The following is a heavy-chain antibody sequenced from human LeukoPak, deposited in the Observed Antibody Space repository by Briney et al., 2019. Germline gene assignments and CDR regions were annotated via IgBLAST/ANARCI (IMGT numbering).Heavy chain of an antibody. CDR3: ARDRWFDP. V-gene: IGHV4-31*03. Sequence: SETLSLTCTVSGGSISRIIYYWGWIRQPPGKGLEWIGYIYYSGSTYYNPSLKSRVTISLDTSKNQFSLNLTSVTAADTAVYYCARDRWFDPWGQGTLVTVSS. CDR2: IYYSGST. CDR1: GGSISRIIYY. J-gene: IGHJ5*02.